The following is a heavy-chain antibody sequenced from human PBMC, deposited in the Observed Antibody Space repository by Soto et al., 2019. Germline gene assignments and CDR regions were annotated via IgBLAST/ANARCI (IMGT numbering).Heavy chain of an antibody. Sequence: RASVKVSCKASGYTFTSYYMHWVRQAPGQGLEWMGIINPSGGSTSYAQKFQGRVTMTRDTSTSTVYMELSSLRSEDTAVYYCARDFTGGIAAAGTADYWGQGTLVTVSS. V-gene: IGHV1-46*01. CDR3: ARDFTGGIAAAGTADY. CDR1: GYTFTSYY. J-gene: IGHJ4*02. CDR2: INPSGGST. D-gene: IGHD6-13*01.